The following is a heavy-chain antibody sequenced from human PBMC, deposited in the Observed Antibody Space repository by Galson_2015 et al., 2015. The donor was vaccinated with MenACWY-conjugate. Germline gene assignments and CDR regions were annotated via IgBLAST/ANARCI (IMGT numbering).Heavy chain of an antibody. CDR1: GASISTDY. V-gene: IGHV4-59*01. D-gene: IGHD6-19*01. CDR3: ARWVAVKMIEY. Sequence: ETLSLTCRVSGASISTDYWSWFRQPPGKGLEWIGYIHYSGSTKYNPSLKTRTTMSLDTSENQFSLKLSSVTAADTAVYYCARWVAVKMIEYCGQGTLVTVSS. CDR2: IHYSGST. J-gene: IGHJ4*02.